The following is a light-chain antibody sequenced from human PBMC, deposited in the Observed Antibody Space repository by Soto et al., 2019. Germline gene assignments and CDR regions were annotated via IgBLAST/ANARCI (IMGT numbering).Light chain of an antibody. V-gene: IGKV3-15*01. CDR2: DAS. Sequence: ETVMTQSPATLSVSPGERASLSCRASHSVDGKLAWYQLRPGQAPRLLIYDASTRATGIPARFSSSGSGTEFTLTISSLQSEDFAVYYCQQSNNWPPWAFGQGTKVEIK. J-gene: IGKJ1*01. CDR1: HSVDGK. CDR3: QQSNNWPPWA.